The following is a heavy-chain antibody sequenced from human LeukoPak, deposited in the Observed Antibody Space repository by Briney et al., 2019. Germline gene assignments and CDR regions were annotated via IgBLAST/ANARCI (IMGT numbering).Heavy chain of an antibody. V-gene: IGHV1-8*01. J-gene: IGHJ6*03. Sequence: ASVKVSCKASGYTFTSYDINWVRQATGQGLEWMGWMNPNSGNTGYAQKFQGRVTMTRNTSISTAYMELSSLRSEDTAVYYCARGRRNRQAAYYYYYMDVWGKGITVTVSS. D-gene: IGHD1-14*01. CDR3: ARGRRNRQAAYYYYYMDV. CDR2: MNPNSGNT. CDR1: GYTFTSYD.